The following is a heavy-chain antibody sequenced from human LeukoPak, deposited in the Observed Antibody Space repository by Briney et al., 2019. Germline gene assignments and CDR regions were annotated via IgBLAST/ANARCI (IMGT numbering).Heavy chain of an antibody. J-gene: IGHJ6*03. CDR3: ARDGVAYYYYYYMDV. CDR2: ISSSSSYI. V-gene: IGHV3-21*01. Sequence: SGGSLRLSCAASGFTFSSYSMNWVRQAPGKGLEWVSSISSSSSYIYYADSVKGRFTISRDNAKNSLYLQMNSLRAEDTAVYYCARDGVAYYYYYYMDVWGKGTTVTVSS. D-gene: IGHD3-16*01. CDR1: GFTFSSYS.